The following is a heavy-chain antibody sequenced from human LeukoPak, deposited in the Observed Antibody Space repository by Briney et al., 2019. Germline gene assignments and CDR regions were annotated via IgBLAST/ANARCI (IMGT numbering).Heavy chain of an antibody. CDR2: IRFDGSNI. J-gene: IGHJ3*02. CDR3: AKDQEVVAPPDAFDI. CDR1: GFTFSRYG. Sequence: GGSLRLSCAPSGFTFSRYGMHWVRQAPGKGLDWVAFIRFDGSNIYYADSVKGRFTISRDISKNTLYLQMNSLRAEDTAVYYCAKDQEVVAPPDAFDIWGRGTMVSVSS. D-gene: IGHD2-15*01. V-gene: IGHV3-30*02.